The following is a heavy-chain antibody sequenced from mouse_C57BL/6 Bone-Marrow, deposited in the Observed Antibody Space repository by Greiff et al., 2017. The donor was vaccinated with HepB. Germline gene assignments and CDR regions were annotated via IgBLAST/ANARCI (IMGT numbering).Heavy chain of an antibody. J-gene: IGHJ4*01. D-gene: IGHD1-1*01. Sequence: EVKLVESGGGLVQPGGSLKLSCAASGFTLSNYTMSWVRQTPEKRLEWVATISNGGGCTYYPDTVKGRFTISRDNAKNTLYLQMSRLKSEDTAMYYCARHENYYGSSLYYAMDYWGQGTSVTVSS. CDR2: ISNGGGCT. V-gene: IGHV5-12*01. CDR3: ARHENYYGSSLYYAMDY. CDR1: GFTLSNYT.